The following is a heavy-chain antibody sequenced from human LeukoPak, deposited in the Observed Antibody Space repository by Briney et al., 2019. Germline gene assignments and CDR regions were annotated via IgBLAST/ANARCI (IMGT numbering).Heavy chain of an antibody. V-gene: IGHV1-46*01. D-gene: IGHD3-9*01. CDR2: INPSGGST. J-gene: IGHJ6*03. Sequence: ASVKVSCKASGYTFTSYYMHWVRQAPGQGLEWMGIINPSGGSTSYAQKFQGRVTMTRDMSTSTVYMELSSLRSEDTAVYYCARAKLLLRYFDWLLGDYYYMDVWGKGTTVTVSS. CDR3: ARAKLLLRYFDWLLGDYYYMDV. CDR1: GYTFTSYY.